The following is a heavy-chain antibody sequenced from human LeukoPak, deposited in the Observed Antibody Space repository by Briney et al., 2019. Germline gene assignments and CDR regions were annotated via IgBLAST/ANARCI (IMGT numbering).Heavy chain of an antibody. CDR1: GFTFNNYW. V-gene: IGHV3-7*01. Sequence: GGSLRLSCAASGFTFNNYWMTWVRQAPGKGLEWVANIKRDGSEEFYVDSVKGRFAISRDNAKNSLFLQMNSLRAEDTGVYYCSSGGWLDIWGQGTLVTVSS. CDR3: SSGGWLDI. CDR2: IKRDGSEE. J-gene: IGHJ4*02. D-gene: IGHD2-15*01.